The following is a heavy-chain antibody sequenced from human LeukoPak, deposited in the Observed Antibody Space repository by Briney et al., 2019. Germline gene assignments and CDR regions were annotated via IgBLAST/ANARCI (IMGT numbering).Heavy chain of an antibody. V-gene: IGHV1-3*01. CDR2: INAGNGNT. D-gene: IGHD1-1*01. CDR1: GYTFTSYA. Sequence: ASVKVSCKASGYTFTSYAMHWVRQAPGQRLEWMGWINAGNGNTKYSQKFQGRVTITRDTSARTAYMELGSLRSEDTAVYYCARGSNWNDEGGWFDPWGQGTLVTVSS. CDR3: ARGSNWNDEGGWFDP. J-gene: IGHJ5*02.